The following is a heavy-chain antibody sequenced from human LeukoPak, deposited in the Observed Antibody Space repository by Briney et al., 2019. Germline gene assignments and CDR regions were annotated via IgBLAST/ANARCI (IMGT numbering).Heavy chain of an antibody. J-gene: IGHJ4*02. CDR1: GGTFSSYA. Sequence: ASVKVSCKASGGTFSSYAISWVRQAPGQGLEWMGGIIPILGIANYAQKFQGRVTITRNTSISIAYMELSSLRSEDTAVYYCARGPRPYCGGDCYIDYWGQGTLVTVSS. CDR2: IIPILGIA. CDR3: ARGPRPYCGGDCYIDY. D-gene: IGHD2-21*01. V-gene: IGHV1-69*04.